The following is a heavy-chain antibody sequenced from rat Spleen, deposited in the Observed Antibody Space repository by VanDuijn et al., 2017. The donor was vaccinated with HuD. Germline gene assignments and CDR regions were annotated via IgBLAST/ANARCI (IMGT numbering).Heavy chain of an antibody. V-gene: IGHV5-31*01. CDR1: GFTFNNSW. J-gene: IGHJ2*01. CDR3: AGDTNYFEY. Sequence: VPLVESGGGLVQPGRSLKLSCVASGFTFNNSWLTWIRQAPGKGLAWVASIPNGGPNTYDSDYVKDRVKISRNNTQNTLYLQMNSLRSEDTATYYCAGDTNYFEYWGQGVMCTVSS. CDR2: IPNGGPNT.